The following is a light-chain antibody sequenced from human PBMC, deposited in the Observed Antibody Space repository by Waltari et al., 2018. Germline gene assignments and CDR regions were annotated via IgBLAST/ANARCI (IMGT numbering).Light chain of an antibody. J-gene: IGKJ1*01. CDR1: QRVSSNY. CDR3: QQYGTSPRT. Sequence: EIVLTQSPGTLSLSPGERASLSCRTRQRVSSNYLAWYQQRPGQAPRLLIYGASRRAIGLPDRFSGSGSGTDFTLTISRLEPEDFAVYYCQQYGTSPRTFGQGTKVEIK. CDR2: GAS. V-gene: IGKV3-20*01.